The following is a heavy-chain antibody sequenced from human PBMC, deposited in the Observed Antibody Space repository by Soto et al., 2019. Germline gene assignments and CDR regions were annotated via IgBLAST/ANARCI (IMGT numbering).Heavy chain of an antibody. CDR2: IIPFFGTA. J-gene: IGHJ3*02. V-gene: IGHV1-69*13. CDR1: GGTFSSYA. CDR3: ARVGSGSYSTAFDI. Sequence: SVKVSCKASGGTFSSYAISWVRQAPGQGLEWMGGIIPFFGTANYAQKFQGRVTITADESTSTAYMELSSLRSEDTAVYYCARVGSGSYSTAFDIWGQGTMVTVSS. D-gene: IGHD1-26*01.